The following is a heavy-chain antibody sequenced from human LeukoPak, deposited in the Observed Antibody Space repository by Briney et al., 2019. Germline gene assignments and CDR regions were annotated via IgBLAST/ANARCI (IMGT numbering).Heavy chain of an antibody. J-gene: IGHJ3*02. CDR2: IKQDGSEK. CDR1: GFTFNSYW. CDR3: ARSRRYGFDI. Sequence: GGSLRLSCAASGFTFNSYWMSWVHQAPGKGLEWVANIKQDGSEKYYVDSVKGRFTISRDNAKNSLSLQMNSLRAEDTAVYYCARSRRYGFDIWGQGTMVTVSS. V-gene: IGHV3-7*01.